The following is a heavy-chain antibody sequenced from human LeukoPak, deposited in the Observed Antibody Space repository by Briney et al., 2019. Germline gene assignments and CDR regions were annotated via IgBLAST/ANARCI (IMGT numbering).Heavy chain of an antibody. V-gene: IGHV1-2*02. D-gene: IGHD6-19*01. Sequence: GASVKVSCKASGYTFTGYYMHWVRQAPGQGLEWMGWINPNSGGTNYAQKFQGRVTMTRDTSISTAYMELSRLRSDDTAVYYCAKGHEHSSGWLRDAFDIWGQGTMVTVS. CDR1: GYTFTGYY. CDR2: INPNSGGT. J-gene: IGHJ3*02. CDR3: AKGHEHSSGWLRDAFDI.